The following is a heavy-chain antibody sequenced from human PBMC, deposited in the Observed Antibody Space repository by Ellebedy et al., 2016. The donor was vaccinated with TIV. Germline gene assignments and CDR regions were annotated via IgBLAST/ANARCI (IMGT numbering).Heavy chain of an antibody. CDR1: GFTVSSNY. D-gene: IGHD3-16*01. CDR2: IVSNGDST. J-gene: IGHJ4*02. CDR3: VKAWGD. Sequence: GESLKISCAASGFTVSSNYMSWVRQAPGKGLEYISAIVSNGDSTYYANSVKGRFIISRDNSKNTLYLQMSSLRPEDTAVYYCVKAWGDWGQGTLVTVSS. V-gene: IGHV3-64D*06.